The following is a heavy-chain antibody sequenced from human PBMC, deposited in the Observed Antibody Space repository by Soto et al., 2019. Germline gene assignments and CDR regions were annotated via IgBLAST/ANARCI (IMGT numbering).Heavy chain of an antibody. CDR3: ATDPVNGPRDAFDI. D-gene: IGHD3-16*02. J-gene: IGHJ3*02. CDR1: GYTFTGYF. V-gene: IGHV1-2*04. Sequence: QVQLVQSGAEVKKPGASVKVSCKASGYTFTGYFMHWVRQAPGQGLEWMGWINPNSGGTNYAQKFQGWVTMTRDTSISTAYMELSRLTSDDTAVYYCATDPVNGPRDAFDIWGQGTMVTVSS. CDR2: INPNSGGT.